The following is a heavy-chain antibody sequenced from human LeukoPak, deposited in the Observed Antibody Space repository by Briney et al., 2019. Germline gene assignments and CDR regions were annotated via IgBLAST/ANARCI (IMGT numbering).Heavy chain of an antibody. V-gene: IGHV4-34*01. CDR3: ARGSTLLWFGELLSWFDP. Sequence: PSETLSLTCAVYGGSFSGYYWSWIRQPPGKGREWIGEINHSGSTNYNPSLKSRVTISVDTSKNQFSLRLSSVTAADTAVYYCARGSTLLWFGELLSWFDPWGQGTLVTVSS. J-gene: IGHJ5*02. CDR2: INHSGST. D-gene: IGHD3-10*01. CDR1: GGSFSGYY.